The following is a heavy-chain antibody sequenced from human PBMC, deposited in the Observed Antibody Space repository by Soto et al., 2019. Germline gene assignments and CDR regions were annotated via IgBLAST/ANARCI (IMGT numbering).Heavy chain of an antibody. D-gene: IGHD3-10*01. Sequence: QVQLQESGPGLVKPSQTLSLTCTVSGGSISSGGYYWSWIRQLPGKGLEWIGYIYYSGSTYYNPALKSRVTISLDTSNNQFSLKLTAVTAADRAVYFCARELVYGHNPADAFDIWGQGTLVTVSS. CDR2: IYYSGST. J-gene: IGHJ3*02. CDR3: ARELVYGHNPADAFDI. CDR1: GGSISSGGYY. V-gene: IGHV4-31*03.